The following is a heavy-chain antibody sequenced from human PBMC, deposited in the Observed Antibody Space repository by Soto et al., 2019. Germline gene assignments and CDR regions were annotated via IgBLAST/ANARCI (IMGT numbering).Heavy chain of an antibody. CDR2: ITTSSAYI. CDR3: VRSGTARLLRHSWFDT. V-gene: IGHV3-21*01. D-gene: IGHD2-21*01. J-gene: IGHJ5*02. Sequence: ESGGGLVKPGGSLRLSCAASGFTFDTYDMNWVRQAPGKGLEWVSSITTSSAYIYYADSLKGRITISRDNAKNSLFLQMNSLRAEHTAVYYCVRSGTARLLRHSWFDTWGQGTLVTVSS. CDR1: GFTFDTYD.